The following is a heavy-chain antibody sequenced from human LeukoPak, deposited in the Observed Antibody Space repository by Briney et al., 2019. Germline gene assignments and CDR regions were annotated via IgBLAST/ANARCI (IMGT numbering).Heavy chain of an antibody. Sequence: SQTLSLTSTLSGGSISSYYWSWIRQPPGKGLEWVGYIYYSGSNNYNPSLKSQVTISVDTSKTHVSLKLSSVTAAGTAVCYCARVSLYYDILTGYHNGFDPWGQGTLVTVSS. CDR1: GGSISSYY. CDR2: IYYSGSN. D-gene: IGHD3-9*01. CDR3: ARVSLYYDILTGYHNGFDP. V-gene: IGHV4-59*01. J-gene: IGHJ5*02.